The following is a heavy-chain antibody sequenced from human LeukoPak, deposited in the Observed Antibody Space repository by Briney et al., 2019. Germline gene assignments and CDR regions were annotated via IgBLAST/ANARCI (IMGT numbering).Heavy chain of an antibody. D-gene: IGHD3-10*01. V-gene: IGHV3-64D*06. CDR3: VRDYWAHYYNSGSFRTLYFQH. CDR2: INSNGCSI. CDR1: GFTFSSYA. J-gene: IGHJ1*01. Sequence: PGGSLRLSCSASGFTFSSYAMHWVRQAPGKGLKSVSAINSNGCSIYYADSVKGRFTISRDNSKNTVYLQMSSLRPEDTAVYYCVRDYWAHYYNSGSFRTLYFQHWGQGTLVTVSS.